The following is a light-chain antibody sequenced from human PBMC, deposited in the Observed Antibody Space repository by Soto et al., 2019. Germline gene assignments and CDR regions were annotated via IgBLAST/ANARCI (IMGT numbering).Light chain of an antibody. Sequence: QSVLTQPPSASGTPGQRVTISCSGSSSNIGSNTLHWYQQLPGTSPKLLIYTINQRPSGVPDRFSGAKSGTSGSLAIRGLQSEDEADYYCSSWDDSLNGDVFGTGTKVTVL. CDR2: TIN. CDR3: SSWDDSLNGDV. CDR1: SSNIGSNT. J-gene: IGLJ1*01. V-gene: IGLV1-44*01.